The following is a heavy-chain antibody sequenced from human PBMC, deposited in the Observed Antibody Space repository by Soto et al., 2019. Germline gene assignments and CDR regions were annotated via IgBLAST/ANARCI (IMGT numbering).Heavy chain of an antibody. CDR3: AKDSLSVFSYYYDSSGYSDGDYFDY. CDR2: ISGSGGST. J-gene: IGHJ4*02. V-gene: IGHV3-23*01. Sequence: GGSLRLSCAASGFTFSSYAMSWVRQAPGKGLEWVSAISGSGGSTYYADSVKGRFTISRDNSKNTLYLQMNSLRAEDTAVYYCAKDSLSVFSYYYDSSGYSDGDYFDYWGQGTLVTVSS. D-gene: IGHD3-22*01. CDR1: GFTFSSYA.